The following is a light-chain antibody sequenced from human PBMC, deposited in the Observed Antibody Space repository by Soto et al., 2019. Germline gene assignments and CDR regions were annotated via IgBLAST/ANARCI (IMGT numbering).Light chain of an antibody. Sequence: EIVLTQSPGTLSLSPGERTTLSCRASQSVSSNFLDWYQQKPGQAPRLLIYGASSRATGIPDRFSGSGSGTDLTLTISRLEPEDFAVYYCQQYETSPRTVGQGTKVEI. J-gene: IGKJ1*01. CDR3: QQYETSPRT. V-gene: IGKV3-20*01. CDR2: GAS. CDR1: QSVSSNF.